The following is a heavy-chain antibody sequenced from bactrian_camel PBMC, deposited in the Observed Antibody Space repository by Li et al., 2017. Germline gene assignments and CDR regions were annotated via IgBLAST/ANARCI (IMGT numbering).Heavy chain of an antibody. Sequence: VQLVESGGGSVQAGGSPRLSCTASTSTYSGNCMGWFRQAPGKEREGVATIDRAGSTSYADSVKGRFTIAKDNAKNILYLQMNSLKPEDTAMYYCAARGPYCYTKLSVRDFTYWGQGTQVTV. D-gene: IGHD2*01. CDR3: AARGPYCYTKLSVRDFTY. CDR1: TSTYSGNC. V-gene: IGHV3S53*01. J-gene: IGHJ6*01. CDR2: IDRAGST.